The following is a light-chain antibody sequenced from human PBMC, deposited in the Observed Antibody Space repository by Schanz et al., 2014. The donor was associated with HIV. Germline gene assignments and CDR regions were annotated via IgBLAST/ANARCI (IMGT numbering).Light chain of an antibody. CDR2: AAS. CDR3: QQYAVSSWT. V-gene: IGKV1-39*01. CDR1: QSISTY. Sequence: IQMTQSPSSLSASVGDRVTISCRASQSISTYLCWYQQKPGKAPRLLTYAASSLQTGVPSRFSGSGSGTEFTLSISNLQPEDFATYYCQQYAVSSWTFGLGTRVQSK. J-gene: IGKJ1*01.